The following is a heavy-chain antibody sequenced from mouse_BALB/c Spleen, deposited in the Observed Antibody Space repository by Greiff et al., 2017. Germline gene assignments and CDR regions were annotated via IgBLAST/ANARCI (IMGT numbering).Heavy chain of an antibody. D-gene: IGHD2-4*01. Sequence: QVQLKQSGAELVKPGASVKLSCKASGYTFTSYYMYWVKQRPGQGLEWIGEINPSNGGTNFNEKFKSKATLTVDKSSSTAYMQLSSLTSEDSAVYYCTRYPIYDYDSWFAYWGQGTLVTVSA. J-gene: IGHJ3*01. CDR3: TRYPIYDYDSWFAY. V-gene: IGHV1S81*02. CDR1: GYTFTSYY. CDR2: INPSNGGT.